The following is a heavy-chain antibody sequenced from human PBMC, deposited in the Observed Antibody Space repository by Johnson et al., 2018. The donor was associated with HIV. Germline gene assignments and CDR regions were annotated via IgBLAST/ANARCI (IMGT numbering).Heavy chain of an antibody. CDR1: GFTFSRYA. V-gene: IGHV3-30*14. J-gene: IGHJ3*01. CDR2: ISYDGSNK. Sequence: QVQLVESGGGVVQPGRSLRPSCAASGFTFSRYAMHWVRQAPGKGLEWVAVISYDGSNKYYTDSVKGRFTISIDTAKNTLYLQMNSLRVEDTAVYYCARDPITPYERGPDAFDVWGQGTVVTVSS. D-gene: IGHD2-21*01. CDR3: ARDPITPYERGPDAFDV.